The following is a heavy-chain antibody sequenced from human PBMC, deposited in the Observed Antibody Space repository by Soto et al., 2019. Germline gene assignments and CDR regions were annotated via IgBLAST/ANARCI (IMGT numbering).Heavy chain of an antibody. CDR3: ARRWGRTFDY. D-gene: IGHD7-27*01. CDR1: GGSISSYY. V-gene: IGHV4-59*08. J-gene: IGHJ4*02. Sequence: QVQLRESGPGLVKTSETQSLTCTVSGGSISSYYWSWIRQPPGKGLEWIGYIYYSGSTNYNPSLKSRVTISVDTSKNQFSLKLSSVTAADTAVYYCARRWGRTFDYWGQGTLVTVSS. CDR2: IYYSGST.